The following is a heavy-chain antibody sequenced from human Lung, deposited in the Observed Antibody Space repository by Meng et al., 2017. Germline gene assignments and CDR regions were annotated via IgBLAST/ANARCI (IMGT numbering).Heavy chain of an antibody. CDR3: ARPKQANWYFDL. CDR2: INHSGST. V-gene: IGHV4-34*01. Sequence: QVAVQQWGAGLLKPSETLSLSCAVYGGSFSGYYWSWIRQPPGKGLEWIGEINHSGSTNYNPSLKSRVTISVDTSKNQFSLKLSSVTAADTAVYYCARPKQANWYFDLWGRGTLVTVSS. D-gene: IGHD1/OR15-1a*01. J-gene: IGHJ2*01. CDR1: GGSFSGYY.